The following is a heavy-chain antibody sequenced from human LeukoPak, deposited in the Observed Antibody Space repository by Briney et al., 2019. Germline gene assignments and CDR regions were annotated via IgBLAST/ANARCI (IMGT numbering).Heavy chain of an antibody. J-gene: IGHJ4*02. D-gene: IGHD3-22*01. CDR1: GYTFTGYY. CDR3: ARVPYYDSSGYYYYFDY. Sequence: ASVKVSCKASGYTFTGYYMHWVRQAPGQGLEWMGWINPNSGGTNYAQKFQGRVTMTRDTSISTAYMELSSVTAADTAVYYCARVPYYDSSGYYYYFDYWGQGTLVTVSS. V-gene: IGHV1-2*02. CDR2: INPNSGGT.